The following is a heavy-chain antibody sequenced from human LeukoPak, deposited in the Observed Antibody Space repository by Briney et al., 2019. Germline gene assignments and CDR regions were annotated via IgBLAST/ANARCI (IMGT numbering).Heavy chain of an antibody. D-gene: IGHD6-13*01. CDR1: GGSFSGYY. CDR3: ARGRQQLAWVTYYYYYMDV. Sequence: PSETLSLTCAVYGGSFSGYYWSWIRQPPGKGLEWIGEINHSRSTNYNPSLKSRVTISVDTSKNQFSLKLSSVTAADTAVYYCARGRQQLAWVTYYYYYMDVWGKGTTVTVSS. CDR2: INHSRST. V-gene: IGHV4-34*01. J-gene: IGHJ6*03.